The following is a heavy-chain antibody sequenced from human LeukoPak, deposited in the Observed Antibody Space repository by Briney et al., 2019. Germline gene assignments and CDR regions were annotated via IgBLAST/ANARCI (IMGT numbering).Heavy chain of an antibody. D-gene: IGHD6-13*01. Sequence: SGASLKISCKGSGSIFTSYWIGWVRQLPGKGLEWMGIIYPGDSDTRYSPSFQGQVTISADKSISTAYLQWSSLKASDTAMYYCARLATKPGIAAAGYYFDYWGQGTLVTVSS. J-gene: IGHJ4*02. V-gene: IGHV5-51*01. CDR3: ARLATKPGIAAAGYYFDY. CDR1: GSIFTSYW. CDR2: IYPGDSDT.